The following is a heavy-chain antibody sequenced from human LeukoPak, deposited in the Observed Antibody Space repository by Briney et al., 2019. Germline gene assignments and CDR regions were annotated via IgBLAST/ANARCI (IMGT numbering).Heavy chain of an antibody. CDR3: AKETTVTSCLDY. J-gene: IGHJ4*02. Sequence: PAGSLRLSCAASGFTFSSYGMHWVRQAPGKGLEWVAVISYDGSNKYYADSVKGRFTISRDNSKNTLYLQMNSLRAEDTAVYYCAKETTVTSCLDYWGQGTLVTVSS. CDR2: ISYDGSNK. V-gene: IGHV3-30*18. CDR1: GFTFSSYG. D-gene: IGHD4-11*01.